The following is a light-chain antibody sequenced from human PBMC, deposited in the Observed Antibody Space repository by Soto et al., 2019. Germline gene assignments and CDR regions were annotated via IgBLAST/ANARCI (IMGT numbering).Light chain of an antibody. Sequence: EIVLTQSPGTLSLSPGDRATLSCRASQNLGSGYLAWYQQKPGQAPRILIYAASTRATGIPDRFSGSGSGTDYSLTISRLEPEDFAVYYCQQYDNSPRTLGHGTKVDIK. V-gene: IGKV3-20*01. CDR1: QNLGSGY. J-gene: IGKJ1*01. CDR3: QQYDNSPRT. CDR2: AAS.